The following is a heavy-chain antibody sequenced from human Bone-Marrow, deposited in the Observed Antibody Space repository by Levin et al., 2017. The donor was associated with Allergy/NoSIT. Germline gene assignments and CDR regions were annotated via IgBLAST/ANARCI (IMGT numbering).Heavy chain of an antibody. CDR1: GFTFSNAW. CDR3: TTGGYGDYQIHTNYYYYGMDV. Sequence: LSLTCAASGFTFSNAWMSWVRQAPGKGLEWVGRIKSKTDGGTTDYAAPVKGRFTISRDDSKNTLYLQMNSLKTEDTAVYYCTTGGYGDYQIHTNYYYYGMDVWGQGTTVTVS. V-gene: IGHV3-15*01. CDR2: IKSKTDGGTT. D-gene: IGHD4-17*01. J-gene: IGHJ6*02.